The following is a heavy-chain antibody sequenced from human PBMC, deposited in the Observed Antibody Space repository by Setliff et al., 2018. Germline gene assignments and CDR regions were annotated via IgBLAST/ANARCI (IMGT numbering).Heavy chain of an antibody. CDR1: GYTFTTYG. J-gene: IGHJ4*02. D-gene: IGHD2-21*01. Sequence: EASVKVSCKTSGYTFTTYGISWMRQAPGQRLEWMGWISGYNSDANYAQNLQGRVTLTTDTSTSAAYMELRSLKSDDTAVYYCARTSKGDGYRADYWGQGTRVTVSS. CDR2: ISGYNSDA. V-gene: IGHV1-18*01. CDR3: ARTSKGDGYRADY.